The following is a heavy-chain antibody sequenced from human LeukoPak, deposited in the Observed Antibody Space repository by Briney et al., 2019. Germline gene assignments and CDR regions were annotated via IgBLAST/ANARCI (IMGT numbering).Heavy chain of an antibody. J-gene: IGHJ4*02. D-gene: IGHD1-26*01. V-gene: IGHV3-11*01. CDR1: GFTFSDFH. CDR2: ISGSGYAI. CDR3: ARLSGTYSRGGDH. Sequence: PGGSLRLSCTASGFTFSDFHMSWLRQAPGQGLEWVSHISGSGYAIHHPGSVKGRFTISRDNAKNSLYLQMNSLRVEDSAVYYCARLSGTYSRGGDHWGQGTLVTVSS.